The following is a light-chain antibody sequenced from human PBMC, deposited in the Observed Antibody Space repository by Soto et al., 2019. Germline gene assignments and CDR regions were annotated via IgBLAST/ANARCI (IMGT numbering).Light chain of an antibody. CDR1: SSDVGAYHS. V-gene: IGLV2-14*03. J-gene: IGLJ3*02. Sequence: QSALTQPASVSGSPGQSFTISCTGTSSDVGAYHSVSWFQQRPGKAPILIIFDVSNRPSGVSNRFSGSKSGNTASLTISVLQAEDETDYYCSSFTDTRTVMFGGGTKLTV. CDR3: SSFTDTRTVM. CDR2: DVS.